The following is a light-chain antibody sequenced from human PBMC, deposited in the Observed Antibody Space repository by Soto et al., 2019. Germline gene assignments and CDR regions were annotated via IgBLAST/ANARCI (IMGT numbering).Light chain of an antibody. CDR3: SSYAGSNNLV. CDR1: SSDVGGYNY. CDR2: EVS. J-gene: IGLJ1*01. V-gene: IGLV2-8*01. Sequence: QSALTRPPSASGSPGQSVNISCTGTSSDVGGYNYVSWYQQHPGKAPKLMIYEVSKRPSGVPDRFSGSKSGNTASLTVSGLQAEDEADYYCSSYAGSNNLVFGTGTKLTVL.